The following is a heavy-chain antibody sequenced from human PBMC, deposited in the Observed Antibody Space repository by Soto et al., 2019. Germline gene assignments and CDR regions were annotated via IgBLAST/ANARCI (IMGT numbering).Heavy chain of an antibody. CDR1: GYTFTASY. CDR3: ARDRSLGANWFGP. J-gene: IGHJ5*02. D-gene: IGHD2-15*01. V-gene: IGHV1-2*02. Sequence: ASVKVSCKASGYTFTASYMHWVRQAPGQGLEWMGWINPNSGDTSYAQNFQGRVTMTRDTSINTAYMEMIRSTSDDTAVYYCARDRSLGANWFGPWGQGTLVTVSS. CDR2: INPNSGDT.